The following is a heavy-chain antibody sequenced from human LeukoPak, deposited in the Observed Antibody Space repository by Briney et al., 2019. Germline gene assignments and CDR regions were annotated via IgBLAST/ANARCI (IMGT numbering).Heavy chain of an antibody. J-gene: IGHJ4*02. V-gene: IGHV4-59*13. CDR1: GGSIISYY. D-gene: IGHD3-10*01. CDR2: IYYSGST. Sequence: PSETLSLTCTVSGGSIISYYWSWIRQPPGKGLEYIGYIYYSGSTNYNPSLKSRVTISVDTSKNQFSLNLRSVTAAGTAVYYCARGSGTTYRPSDYWGQGILVTVSS. CDR3: ARGSGTTYRPSDY.